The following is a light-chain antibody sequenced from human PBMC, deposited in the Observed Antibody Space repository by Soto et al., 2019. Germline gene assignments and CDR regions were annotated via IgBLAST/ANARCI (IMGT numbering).Light chain of an antibody. J-gene: IGLJ3*02. CDR2: AVS. V-gene: IGLV2-11*01. CDR3: CSYTASDIWV. Sequence: QSALTQPRSVSGSPGQSVTISCTGTNSDVGGYNFVSWYQQLPGKAPKLMISAVSQRPSGVPDRFSGSKSGNTASLTISGLQADDEADYFCCSYTASDIWVFGGGTKVIVL. CDR1: NSDVGGYNF.